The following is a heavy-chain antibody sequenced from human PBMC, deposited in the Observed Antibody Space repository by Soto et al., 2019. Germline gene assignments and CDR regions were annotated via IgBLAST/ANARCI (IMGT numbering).Heavy chain of an antibody. CDR1: GYTFTSYY. CDR3: ARETGLWFGEHYLNPLDY. J-gene: IGHJ4*02. CDR2: INPSGGST. D-gene: IGHD3-10*01. V-gene: IGHV1-46*03. Sequence: ASVKVSCKASGYTFTSYYMHWVRQAPGQGLEWMGIINPSGGSTSYAQKFQGRVTMTRDASTSTVYMELSSLRSEDTAVYYCARETGLWFGEHYLNPLDYWGQGTLVTVSS.